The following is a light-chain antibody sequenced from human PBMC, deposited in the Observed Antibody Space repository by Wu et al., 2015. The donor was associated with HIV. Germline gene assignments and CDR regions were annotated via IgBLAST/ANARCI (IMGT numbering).Light chain of an antibody. Sequence: DTVLTQSPGTLSLSPGERVTLSCRASQSVSTNNFAWYQQKPGQAPRLVIYATSTRASGIPDRFSGSGSGTDFTLTISRLEPEDFAVYYCQQYNSSPPTFGGGTKVEIK. V-gene: IGKV3-20*01. J-gene: IGKJ4*01. CDR3: QQYNSSPPT. CDR2: ATS. CDR1: QSVSTNN.